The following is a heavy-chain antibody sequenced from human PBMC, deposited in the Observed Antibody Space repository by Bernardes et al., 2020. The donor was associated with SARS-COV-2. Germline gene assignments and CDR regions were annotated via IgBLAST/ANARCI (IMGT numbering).Heavy chain of an antibody. V-gene: IGHV3-30*18. J-gene: IGHJ4*02. D-gene: IGHD5-18*01. CDR3: AKDQEWGNGYSYGTLDY. Sequence: GGSLRLSCAASGFTFSSYGMHWVRQAPGKGLEWVAVISYDGSNKYYADSVKGRFTISRDNSKNTLYLQMNSLRAEDTAVYYCAKDQEWGNGYSYGTLDYWGQGTLVTVSS. CDR1: GFTFSSYG. CDR2: ISYDGSNK.